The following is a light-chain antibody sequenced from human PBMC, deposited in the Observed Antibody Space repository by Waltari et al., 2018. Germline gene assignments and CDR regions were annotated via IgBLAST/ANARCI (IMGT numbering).Light chain of an antibody. Sequence: AIRMTQSPSSLSASTGDRVTITCRASQGISSYLAWYQQKPVKAPKLLIYVASTVQSGVPSRFSGSGSGTEFTLTISSLQAEDFATYYCQQYYSYPRTFGQGTKLEIK. CDR1: QGISSY. V-gene: IGKV1-8*01. CDR3: QQYYSYPRT. J-gene: IGKJ2*02. CDR2: VAS.